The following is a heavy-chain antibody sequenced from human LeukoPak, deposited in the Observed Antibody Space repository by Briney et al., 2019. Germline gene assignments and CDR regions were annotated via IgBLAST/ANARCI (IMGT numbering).Heavy chain of an antibody. CDR3: ARETEDNSGWYVDY. V-gene: IGHV3-7*01. Sequence: PGGSLRLSCAASGFTFSSYWMSWVRQAPGKGLEWVANIKQDGSEKYYVDSVKGRFTISRDNAKNSLYLQMNSLRAEDTAVYYCARETEDNSGWYVDYWGQGTLVTVSS. CDR2: IKQDGSEK. J-gene: IGHJ4*02. D-gene: IGHD6-19*01. CDR1: GFTFSSYW.